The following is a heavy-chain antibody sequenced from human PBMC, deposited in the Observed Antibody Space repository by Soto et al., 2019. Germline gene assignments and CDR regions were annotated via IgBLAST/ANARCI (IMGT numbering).Heavy chain of an antibody. V-gene: IGHV4-59*01. CDR1: GDSISSYY. Sequence: SETLSLTCTVSGDSISSYYWSWIRQPPGKGLEWIGYIYYSGSTNYNPSLKSRVTISVDTSKNQFSLKMSSVTAADTAVYYCARTVGHYDFWSGYPYYYYYMDVWGKGTAVTVSS. J-gene: IGHJ6*03. D-gene: IGHD3-3*01. CDR2: IYYSGST. CDR3: ARTVGHYDFWSGYPYYYYYMDV.